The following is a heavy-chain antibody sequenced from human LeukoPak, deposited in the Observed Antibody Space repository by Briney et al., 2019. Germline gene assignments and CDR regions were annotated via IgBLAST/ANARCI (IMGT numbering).Heavy chain of an antibody. V-gene: IGHV1-69*06. J-gene: IGHJ6*03. CDR2: IIPIFGTA. CDR1: GYTFTSYA. CDR3: ARVWFATAGFNYYMDV. Sequence: GASVTVSCKASGYTFTSYAISWVRQAPGQGLEWTGGIIPIFGTANYAQKFQGRVTITADKSTSTAYMELSSLRSEDTAVYYCARVWFATAGFNYYMDVWGKGTTVTVSS. D-gene: IGHD3-10*01.